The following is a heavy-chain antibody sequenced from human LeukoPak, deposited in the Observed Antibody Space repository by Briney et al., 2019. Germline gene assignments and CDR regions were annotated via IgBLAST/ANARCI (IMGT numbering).Heavy chain of an antibody. CDR2: ISGSGDGT. J-gene: IGHJ6*03. D-gene: IGHD2-8*02. CDR1: GFTFHNYG. V-gene: IGHV3-23*01. Sequence: GGSLSLSCAATGFTFHNYGMSSVRQAPGKGVEWVSSISGSGDGTYCADSVKGRFTVSRDNSKNTLYLQMNSLRAEDTAVYSCTKEHGPMEYCTGGICYPTYYHYYYMDVWGKGTTVTVSS. CDR3: TKEHGPMEYCTGGICYPTYYHYYYMDV.